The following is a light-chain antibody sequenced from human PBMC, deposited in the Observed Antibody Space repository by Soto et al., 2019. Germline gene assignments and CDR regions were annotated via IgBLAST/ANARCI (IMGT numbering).Light chain of an antibody. CDR2: AAS. Sequence: EIVLTQSPGTLSLSPGERATLSCRASQSVSSSSLAWYQQKPGQAPRLLIYAASRRASGIPGRFSGSGPGPDFTLTITRLEPEAFALYYCQQYVGSPPLYTFGQGTKLEIK. CDR1: QSVSSSS. J-gene: IGKJ2*01. CDR3: QQYVGSPPLYT. V-gene: IGKV3-20*01.